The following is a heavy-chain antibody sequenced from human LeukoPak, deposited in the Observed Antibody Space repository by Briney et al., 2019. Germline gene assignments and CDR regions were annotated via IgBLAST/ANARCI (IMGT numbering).Heavy chain of an antibody. CDR3: ARAVTVVTRGGLVFDY. CDR1: GFTFSSYS. CDR2: ISSSSHTI. Sequence: GGSLRLSCAASGFTFSSYSMSWVRQAPGKGLEWVSCISSSSHTIYYADSVKGRFTISRDNAKNSLFLQMNSLRDEDTSVYYCARAVTVVTRGGLVFDYWGQGTLVTVSS. D-gene: IGHD2-21*02. J-gene: IGHJ4*02. V-gene: IGHV3-48*02.